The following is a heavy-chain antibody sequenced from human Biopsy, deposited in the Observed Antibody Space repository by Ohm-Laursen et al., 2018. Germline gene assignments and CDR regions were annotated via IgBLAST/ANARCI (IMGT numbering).Heavy chain of an antibody. V-gene: IGHV3-73*01. CDR3: TRVSGDYGGVS. Sequence: SLRLSCAASGFTFSGSAMHWVRQASGEGLEWVGRIRTKVYSYATGYGASVQGRFTISRDDSKNTAYLQMNSLKTEDTAVYYCTRVSGDYGGVSWGQGTLVTVSS. D-gene: IGHD4-23*01. CDR1: GFTFSGSA. CDR2: IRTKVYSYAT. J-gene: IGHJ4*02.